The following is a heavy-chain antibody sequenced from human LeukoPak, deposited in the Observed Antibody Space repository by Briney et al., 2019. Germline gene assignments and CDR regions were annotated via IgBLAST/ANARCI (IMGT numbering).Heavy chain of an antibody. D-gene: IGHD1-26*01. CDR3: ARHYGGSYQDY. CDR2: IYYSGST. Sequence: SETLSLTCTVSGGSISSSSYYWGWIRQPPGKGLEWIGSIYYSGSTYYNPSLKSRVTISVDTSKNQFSLKLSSVTAADTAVYYCARHYGGSYQDYWGQGTLVTVSS. J-gene: IGHJ4*02. CDR1: GGSISSSSYY. V-gene: IGHV4-39*01.